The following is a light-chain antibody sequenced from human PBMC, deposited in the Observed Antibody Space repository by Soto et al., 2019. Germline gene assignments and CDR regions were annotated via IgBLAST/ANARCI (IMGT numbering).Light chain of an antibody. CDR1: SSDVGSYNL. CDR2: EAS. Sequence: QSALTQPASVSGSPGQSITISCTGTSSDVGSYNLVSWYQQHPGKAPKLMIYEASKRPSGVSNRSSGSKSGNTASLTISGLQAEDEADYYCCSFAGSNTYVFGTGTKLTVL. J-gene: IGLJ1*01. V-gene: IGLV2-23*01. CDR3: CSFAGSNTYV.